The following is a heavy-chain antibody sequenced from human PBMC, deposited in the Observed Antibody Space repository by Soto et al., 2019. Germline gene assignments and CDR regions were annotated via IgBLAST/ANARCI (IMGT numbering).Heavy chain of an antibody. Sequence: KTSETLSLTCAVYGGSFSCYYWSWIRQPPGKGLEWIGEINHSGSTNYNPSLKSRVTISVDTSKNQFSLKLSSVTAADTAVYYCARGPITTNPRFDPWGQGTLVTVS. J-gene: IGHJ5*02. CDR3: ARGPITTNPRFDP. V-gene: IGHV4-34*01. CDR1: GGSFSCYY. D-gene: IGHD3-22*01. CDR2: INHSGST.